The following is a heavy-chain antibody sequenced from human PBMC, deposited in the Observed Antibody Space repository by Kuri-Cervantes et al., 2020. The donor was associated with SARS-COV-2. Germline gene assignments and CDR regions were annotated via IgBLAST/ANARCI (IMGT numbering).Heavy chain of an antibody. CDR2: IYYSGST. V-gene: IGHV4-59*01. CDR1: GGSISSYY. D-gene: IGHD6-19*01. J-gene: IGHJ6*03. Sequence: SETLSLTCTVSGGSISSYYWSWIRQPPGKGLEWIGYIYYSGSTNYNPCLMSRLTISVDTSKNQFSLKLSSVTAADTALYFCARSGWYSRGVTHFYMDAWGKGTMVTVSS. CDR3: ARSGWYSRGVTHFYMDA.